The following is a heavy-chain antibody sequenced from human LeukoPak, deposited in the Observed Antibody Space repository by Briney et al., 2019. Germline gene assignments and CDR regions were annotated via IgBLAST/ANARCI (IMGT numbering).Heavy chain of an antibody. CDR3: AKDTGDLYSGSYWGVDY. Sequence: PGRSLRLSCAASGFTFSSYGMHWVRQAPGKGLEWVAVISYDGSNKYYADSVKGRFTISRDNSKNTLYLQMNSLRAEDTAVYYCAKDTGDLYSGSYWGVDYWGQGTLVTVSS. CDR2: ISYDGSNK. V-gene: IGHV3-30*18. D-gene: IGHD1-26*01. J-gene: IGHJ4*02. CDR1: GFTFSSYG.